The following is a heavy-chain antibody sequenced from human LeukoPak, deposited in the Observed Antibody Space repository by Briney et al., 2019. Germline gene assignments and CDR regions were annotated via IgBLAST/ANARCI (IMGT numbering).Heavy chain of an antibody. CDR3: ARVSGRCSGGSCYSPAFDI. V-gene: IGHV4-59*12. CDR2: IYYSGST. Sequence: SETLSLTCTVSGGSISSYYWSWIRQPPGKGLEWIGYIYYSGSTNYNPSLKSRVTISVDTSKNQFSLKLSSVTAADTAVYYCARVSGRCSGGSCYSPAFDIWGQGTMVTVSS. J-gene: IGHJ3*02. CDR1: GGSISSYY. D-gene: IGHD2-15*01.